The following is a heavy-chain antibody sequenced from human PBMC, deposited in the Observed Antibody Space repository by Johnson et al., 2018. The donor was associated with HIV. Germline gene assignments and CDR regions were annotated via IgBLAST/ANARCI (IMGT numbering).Heavy chain of an antibody. CDR2: ISSSGSTT. D-gene: IGHD2-15*01. CDR3: ARAKDAAYPYDAFDV. Sequence: QVQLVESGGGVVQPGRSLRLSCAVSGIIFSDYYMSWIRQAPGKGLEWVSYISSSGSTTYYADSVKGRFTISRDNAKNSLYLQMDSLRAEDTAMYYCARAKDAAYPYDAFDVWGQGTMVTVSS. J-gene: IGHJ3*01. V-gene: IGHV3-11*01. CDR1: GIIFSDYY.